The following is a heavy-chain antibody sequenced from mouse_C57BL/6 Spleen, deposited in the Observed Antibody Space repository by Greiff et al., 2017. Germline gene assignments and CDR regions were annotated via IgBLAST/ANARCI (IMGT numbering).Heavy chain of an antibody. CDR1: GYAFSSSW. CDR2: IYPGDGDT. V-gene: IGHV1-82*01. J-gene: IGHJ2*01. D-gene: IGHD2-4*01. Sequence: LKQSGPELVKPGASVKISCKASGYAFSSSWMNWVKQRPGKGLEWIGRIYPGDGDTNYNGKFKGKATLTADKSSSTAYMQLSSLTSEDSAVYFCARSRGLRPDYWGQGTTLTVSS. CDR3: ARSRGLRPDY.